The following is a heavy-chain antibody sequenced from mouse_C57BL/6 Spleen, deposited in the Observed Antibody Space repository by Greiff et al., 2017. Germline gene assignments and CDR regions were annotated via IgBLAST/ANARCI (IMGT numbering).Heavy chain of an antibody. Sequence: EVHLVESGEGLVKPGGSLKLSCAASGFTFSSYAMSWVRQTPEKRLEWVAYISSGGDYIYYADTVKGRFTISRDNARNTLYLQMSSLKSEDTAMYYCTRVGTLNYFDYWGQGTTLTVSS. CDR2: ISSGGDYI. D-gene: IGHD2-14*01. CDR1: GFTFSSYA. V-gene: IGHV5-9-1*02. CDR3: TRVGTLNYFDY. J-gene: IGHJ2*01.